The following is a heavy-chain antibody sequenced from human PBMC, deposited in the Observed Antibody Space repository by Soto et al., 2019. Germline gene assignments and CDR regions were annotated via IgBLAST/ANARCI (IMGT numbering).Heavy chain of an antibody. D-gene: IGHD3-3*01. J-gene: IGHJ4*02. V-gene: IGHV1-3*01. CDR3: ARDYVTIFGVVIPFDY. CDR1: GYTFTSYA. CDR2: INAGNGNT. Sequence: GASVKVSCKASGYTFTSYAMHWVRQAPGQRLEWMGWINAGNGNTKYSQKFQGRVTITRDTSASTAYMELSSLRSEDTAVYYCARDYVTIFGVVIPFDYWGQGTLVTVSS.